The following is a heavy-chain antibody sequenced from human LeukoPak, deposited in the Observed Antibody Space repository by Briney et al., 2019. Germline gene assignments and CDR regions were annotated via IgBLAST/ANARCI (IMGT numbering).Heavy chain of an antibody. CDR1: GASISNYY. CDR3: AGLGSYHDF. CDR2: IHSSGGS. D-gene: IGHD1-26*01. J-gene: IGHJ4*02. Sequence: SETLSLTCTVSGASISNYYWSWIRQTPEKGLEWMGHIHSSGGSNYYPSLKSRLTLSIDTSRNQLSLKLPSVTAADPAVYFCAGLGSYHDFWGQGALVTVSS. V-gene: IGHV4-4*09.